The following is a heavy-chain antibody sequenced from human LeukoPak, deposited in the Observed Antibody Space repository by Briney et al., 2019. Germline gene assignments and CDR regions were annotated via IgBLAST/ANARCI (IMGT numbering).Heavy chain of an antibody. V-gene: IGHV3-66*01. CDR1: GFTESTNY. D-gene: IGHD3-22*01. CDR3: ARTYYYDSSGPD. J-gene: IGHJ4*02. Sequence: GGSLRLSCGASGFTESTNYLSWVRQAPGKGLEWVSVIYSGGTTHYADSVKGRFTISRDNSKNTLSLQMNSLRVEDTAVYYSARTYYYDSSGPDWGQGTLVTVSS. CDR2: IYSGGTT.